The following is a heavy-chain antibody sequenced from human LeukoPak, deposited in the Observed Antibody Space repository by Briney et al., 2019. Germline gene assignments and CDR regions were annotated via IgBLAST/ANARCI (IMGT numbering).Heavy chain of an antibody. CDR2: ISGSGGST. CDR1: GFTFSSYA. CDR3: AKDAHCSSTSCYFEYFQH. J-gene: IGHJ1*01. V-gene: IGHV3-23*01. Sequence: PGGSLRLSCAASGFTFSSYAMSWVRQAPGKGLEWVSAISGSGGSTYYADSVKSRFTISRDNSKNTLYLQMNSLRAEDTAVYYCAKDAHCSSTSCYFEYFQHWGQGTLVTVSS. D-gene: IGHD2-2*01.